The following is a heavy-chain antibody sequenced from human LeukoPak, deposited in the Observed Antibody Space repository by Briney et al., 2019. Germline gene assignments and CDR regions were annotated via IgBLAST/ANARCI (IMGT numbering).Heavy chain of an antibody. J-gene: IGHJ4*02. V-gene: IGHV4-59*08. CDR2: IYYSGST. D-gene: IGHD3-10*01. Sequence: SETLSLTCTVSGGSISSYYWSWIRQPPGKGLEWIGYIYYSGSTNYNPSLKSRVTISVDTSKNRFSLKLSSVTAADTAVYYCARGSRFGATAIDYWGQGTLVTVSS. CDR3: ARGSRFGATAIDY. CDR1: GGSISSYY.